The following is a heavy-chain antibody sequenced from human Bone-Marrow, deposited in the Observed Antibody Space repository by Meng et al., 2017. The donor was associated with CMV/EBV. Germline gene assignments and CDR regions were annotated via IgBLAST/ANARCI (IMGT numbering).Heavy chain of an antibody. Sequence: ASVKVSCKASGYTFTSYYMHWVRQAPGQGLEWMGIINPSGGSTSYAQEFQGRVTMTRETSTSTVCMELSSMRYKDTAVYYCAGRESSGYLGAFDIWGQGTMVTVSS. CDR1: GYTFTSYY. V-gene: IGHV1-46*01. CDR2: INPSGGST. D-gene: IGHD3-22*01. CDR3: AGRESSGYLGAFDI. J-gene: IGHJ3*02.